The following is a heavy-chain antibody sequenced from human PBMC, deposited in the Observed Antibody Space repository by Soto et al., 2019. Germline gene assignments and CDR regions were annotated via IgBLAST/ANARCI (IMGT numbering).Heavy chain of an antibody. CDR3: ARDQIQRITIFGVVKNYYYYGMDV. D-gene: IGHD3-3*01. V-gene: IGHV3-30-3*01. Sequence: GGSLRLSCAASGFTFSSYAMHWVRQAPGKGLEWVAVMSYDGSNKYYADSVKGRFTISRDNSKNTLYLQMNSLRAEDTAVYYCARDQIQRITIFGVVKNYYYYGMDVWGQGTTVTVSS. J-gene: IGHJ6*02. CDR2: MSYDGSNK. CDR1: GFTFSSYA.